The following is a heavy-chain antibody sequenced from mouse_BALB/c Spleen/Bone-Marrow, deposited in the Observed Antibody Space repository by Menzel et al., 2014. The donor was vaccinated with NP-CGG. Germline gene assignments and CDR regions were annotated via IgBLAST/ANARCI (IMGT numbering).Heavy chain of an antibody. Sequence: VKLVESGAELVKPGASVKLSCKASGYTFTSYWMHWVKQRPGQGLEWIGEINPSNGRTNYNEKFKSKATLTVDISSGTTYMQLSSLTSEDSAVYYCARDYGFGAGFAWFVYWGQGTLVTVSA. J-gene: IGHJ3*01. CDR3: ARDYGFGAGFAWFVY. V-gene: IGHV1S81*02. CDR2: INPSNGRT. D-gene: IGHD1-1*02. CDR1: GYTFTSYW.